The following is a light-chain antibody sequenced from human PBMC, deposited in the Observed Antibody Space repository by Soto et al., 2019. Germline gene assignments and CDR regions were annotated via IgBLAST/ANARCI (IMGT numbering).Light chain of an antibody. V-gene: IGLV2-14*01. CDR2: EVS. CDR1: SSDVGGYNY. CDR3: SSFTSMSSLV. Sequence: QSVLTQPASVSVSPGQSITISCTGTSSDVGGYNYVSWYQQHPGKVPKLMSYEVSNRPSGVSNRFSGSKSGNTASLTISGLQAEDEADYYCSSFTSMSSLVFGGGTKLTVL. J-gene: IGLJ3*02.